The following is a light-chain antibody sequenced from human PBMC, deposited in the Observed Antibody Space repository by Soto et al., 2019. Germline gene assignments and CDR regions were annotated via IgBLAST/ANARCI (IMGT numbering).Light chain of an antibody. J-gene: IGLJ3*02. CDR2: DVN. Sequence: QSALTQPPSASGSPGQSVTISRTGTNSDIGSNNHVSWYQQHPGKAPKLIIHDVNKRPSGVPDRFSGSKSGTTASLTVSEVQTDDESDYYCSAYAGSNTLLFGGGTQLTVL. CDR3: SAYAGSNTLL. CDR1: NSDIGSNNH. V-gene: IGLV2-8*01.